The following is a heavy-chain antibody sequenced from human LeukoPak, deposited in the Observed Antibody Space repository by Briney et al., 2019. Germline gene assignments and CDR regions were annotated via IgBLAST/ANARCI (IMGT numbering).Heavy chain of an antibody. Sequence: PGGSLRLSCAASGFTFSSYAMSWVRQAPGKGLEWVSAITGSGGSTYYADSVKGRFTISRDNSKNTLYLQINSLRAEDTAVYYCAKGPLPGGGATKKDIKTRLDYGGQGPLVPVSS. V-gene: IGHV3-23*01. D-gene: IGHD1-26*01. CDR2: ITGSGGST. CDR1: GFTFSSYA. J-gene: IGHJ4*02. CDR3: AKGPLPGGGATKKDIKTRLDY.